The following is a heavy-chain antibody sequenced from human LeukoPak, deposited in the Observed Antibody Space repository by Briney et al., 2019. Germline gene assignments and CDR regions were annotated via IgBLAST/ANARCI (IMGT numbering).Heavy chain of an antibody. J-gene: IGHJ6*04. Sequence: GGSLRLSCAASGFTFSSYGMHWVRQAPGKGLEWVAVIWYDGSNKYYADSVKGRFTISRDNSKNTLYLQMNGLRAEDTAVYYCARDILTGGVDVWGKGTTVTVSS. CDR3: ARDILTGGVDV. CDR2: IWYDGSNK. CDR1: GFTFSSYG. D-gene: IGHD3-9*01. V-gene: IGHV3-33*01.